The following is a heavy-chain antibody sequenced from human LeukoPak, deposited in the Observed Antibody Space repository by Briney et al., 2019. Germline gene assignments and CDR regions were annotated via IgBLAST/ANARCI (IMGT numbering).Heavy chain of an antibody. CDR1: GFTFSSYT. V-gene: IGHV3-7*03. D-gene: IGHD3-16*01. Sequence: PGGSLRLSCTASGFTFSSYTMTWVRQAPGKGLKWVASINHNGNVNYYVDSVKGRFTISRDNAKNSLYLQMSNLRAEDTAVYFCARGGGLDVWGQGATVTVSS. J-gene: IGHJ6*02. CDR2: INHNGNVN. CDR3: ARGGGLDV.